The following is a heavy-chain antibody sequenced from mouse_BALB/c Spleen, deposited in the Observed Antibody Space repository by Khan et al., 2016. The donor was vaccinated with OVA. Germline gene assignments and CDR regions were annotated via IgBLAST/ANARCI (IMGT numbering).Heavy chain of an antibody. J-gene: IGHJ3*01. Sequence: VQLQESGTELARPGASVNLSCKASGYTFTDFYINWVKQRSGQGLEWIGEISPGSGDTYYNEKFKGKATLTADKSYSTAYMKLSSLTSEASAVYFCSRSNYFCYPFAYWVQVTLVTVSA. CDR1: GYTFTDFY. CDR2: ISPGSGDT. V-gene: IGHV1-77*01. CDR3: SRSNYFCYPFAY. D-gene: IGHD1-2*01.